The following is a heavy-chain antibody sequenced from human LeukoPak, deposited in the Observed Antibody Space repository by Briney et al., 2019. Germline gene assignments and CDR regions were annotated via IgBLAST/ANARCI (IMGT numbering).Heavy chain of an antibody. V-gene: IGHV3-23*01. CDR3: AKDDDGQARSRGYSSSWWDYFDY. Sequence: GGSLRLSCAASGFTFSSYAMSWVRQAPGKGLEWVSAISGSGGSTYYADSVKGRFTISRDNSKNTLYLQMNSLRAEDTAVYYCAKDDDGQARSRGYSSSWWDYFDYWGQGTLVTVSS. J-gene: IGHJ4*02. CDR2: ISGSGGST. CDR1: GFTFSSYA. D-gene: IGHD6-13*01.